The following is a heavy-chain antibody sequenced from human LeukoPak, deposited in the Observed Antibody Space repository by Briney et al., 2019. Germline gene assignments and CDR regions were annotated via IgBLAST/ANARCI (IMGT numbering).Heavy chain of an antibody. D-gene: IGHD3-10*01. CDR3: ARSVGSRYYGSGRGYYYYGMDV. V-gene: IGHV1-69*04. CDR1: GGTFSSYA. Sequence: GASVKVSCKASGGTFSSYAISWVRQAPGQGLEWMGRIIPILGIANYAQKFQGRVTITADKSTSTAYMELSSLRSEDTAVYYCARSVGSRYYGSGRGYYYYGMDVWGQGTTVAVSS. J-gene: IGHJ6*02. CDR2: IIPILGIA.